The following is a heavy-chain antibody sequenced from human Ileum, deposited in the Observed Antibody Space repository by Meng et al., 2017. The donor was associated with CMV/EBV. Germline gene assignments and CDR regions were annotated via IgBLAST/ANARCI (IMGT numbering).Heavy chain of an antibody. CDR2: VSHSGVT. V-gene: IGHV4-34*01. CDR3: AREPPFVPADS. Sequence: QVQLHKRGEGPLKPSGTLSRTCPVYGGSFSGYYGSWIRQPPGKGLEWIAEVSHSGVTNYNPSLKSRVTISIDTSKNQFSLHLSSVTAADTAVYYCAREPPFVPADSWGQGTLVTVSS. J-gene: IGHJ4*02. CDR1: GGSFSGYY. D-gene: IGHD2-21*01.